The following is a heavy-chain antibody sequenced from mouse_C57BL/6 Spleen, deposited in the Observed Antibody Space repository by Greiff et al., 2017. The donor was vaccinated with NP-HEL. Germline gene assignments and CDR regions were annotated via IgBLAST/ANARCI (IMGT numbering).Heavy chain of an antibody. CDR2: IYPGSGNT. CDR3: ASDYYSNAFAY. CDR1: GYTFTDYY. J-gene: IGHJ3*01. V-gene: IGHV1-76*01. D-gene: IGHD2-5*01. Sequence: QVQLQQSGAELVRPGASVKLSCKASGYTFTDYYINWVKQRPGQGLEWIARIYPGSGNTYYNEKFKGKATLTAEKSSSTAYMQLSSLTSEDSAVYFCASDYYSNAFAYWGQGTLVTVSA.